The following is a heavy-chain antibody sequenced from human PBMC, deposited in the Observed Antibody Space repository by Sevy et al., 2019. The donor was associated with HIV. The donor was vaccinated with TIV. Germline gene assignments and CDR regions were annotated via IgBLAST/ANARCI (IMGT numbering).Heavy chain of an antibody. D-gene: IGHD4-4*01. CDR2: IIPIFGTA. CDR1: GGTFSSYA. CDR3: ARDVHDYSNYYYYYGMDV. J-gene: IGHJ6*02. V-gene: IGHV1-69*13. Sequence: ASVKVSCKASGGTFSSYAISWVRQATGQGLEWMGGIIPIFGTANYAQKFQGRVTITADESTSTAYMELSSLRSEDTAVYYCARDVHDYSNYYYYYGMDVWGQGTTVTVSS.